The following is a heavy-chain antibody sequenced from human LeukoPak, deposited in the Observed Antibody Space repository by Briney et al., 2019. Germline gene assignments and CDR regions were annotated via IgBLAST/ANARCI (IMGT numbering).Heavy chain of an antibody. J-gene: IGHJ4*02. CDR3: ARDLRVLQWLVDY. V-gene: IGHV3-7*01. D-gene: IGHD6-19*01. Sequence: GGSLRLSCAASGFTFSSYWMSWVRQAPGKGLEWVANIKQDGSEKYYVDSVKGRFTISRDNAKNSLYLQMNSLRAEDTAIYYCARDLRVLQWLVDYWGQGTLVTVSS. CDR1: GFTFSSYW. CDR2: IKQDGSEK.